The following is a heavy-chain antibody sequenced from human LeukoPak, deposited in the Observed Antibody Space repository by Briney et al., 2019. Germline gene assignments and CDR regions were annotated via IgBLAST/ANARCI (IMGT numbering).Heavy chain of an antibody. CDR2: ISAYNGNT. V-gene: IGHV1-18*04. CDR1: GYTFTGYY. D-gene: IGHD3-22*01. CDR3: ARDQPFPQYYYDSSGYQPPFDY. J-gene: IGHJ4*02. Sequence: RASVKVSCKASGYTFTGYYMHWVRQAPGQGLEWMGWISAYNGNTNYAQKLQGRVTMTTDTSTSTAYMELRSLRSDDTAVYYCARDQPFPQYYYDSSGYQPPFDYWGQGTLVTVSS.